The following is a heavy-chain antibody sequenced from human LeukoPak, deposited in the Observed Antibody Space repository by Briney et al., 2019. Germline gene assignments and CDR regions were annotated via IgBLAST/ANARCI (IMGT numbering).Heavy chain of an antibody. Sequence: SVKVSCKASGYTFTSYYMHWVRQAPGQGLEWMGGVIPIFGTANYAQKFQGRVTITADESTSTAYMELSSLRSEDTAVYYCAREGRFCSGGSCSRARLDYGGQGPLVPVS. CDR2: VIPIFGTA. V-gene: IGHV1-69*13. J-gene: IGHJ4*02. D-gene: IGHD2-15*01. CDR1: GYTFTSYY. CDR3: AREGRFCSGGSCSRARLDY.